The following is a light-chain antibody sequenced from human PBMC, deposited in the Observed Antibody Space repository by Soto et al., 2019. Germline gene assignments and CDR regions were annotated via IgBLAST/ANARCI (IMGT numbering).Light chain of an antibody. CDR3: QQYGYLVT. Sequence: ILMTQSPASLSVSPGERATLSCRASQNIYSNIAWYQQKPGQAPRLLIYGASSRATGIPDRFSGSGSGTDFTLTISRLEPEDFAMYYCQQYGYLVTFGGGTKVDIK. CDR2: GAS. CDR1: QNIYSN. J-gene: IGKJ4*01. V-gene: IGKV3D-15*01.